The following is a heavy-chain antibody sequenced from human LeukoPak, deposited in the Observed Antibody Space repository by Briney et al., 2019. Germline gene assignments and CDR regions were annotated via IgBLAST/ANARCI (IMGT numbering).Heavy chain of an antibody. CDR3: VRHSYLLELGRDQGWFDP. CDR1: GGSVSGYY. CDR2: IYFRGNT. D-gene: IGHD2-21*01. J-gene: IGHJ5*02. V-gene: IGHV4-59*08. Sequence: PSETLSLTCSVSGGSVSGYYWSWIRQSPGKGLEWIGYIYFRGNTNYNPSLKSRVTMSVDTSESQVSLKLGSMTAADTAVYYCVRHSYLLELGRDQGWFDPWGQGTLVTVSS.